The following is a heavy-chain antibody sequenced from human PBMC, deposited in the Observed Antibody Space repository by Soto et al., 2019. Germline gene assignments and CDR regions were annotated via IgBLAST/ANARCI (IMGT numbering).Heavy chain of an antibody. CDR2: INHSGST. CDR1: GGSFSGYY. J-gene: IGHJ4*02. D-gene: IGHD2-2*01. V-gene: IGHV4-34*01. CDR3: ARGKSKGRRPPVVALPFDY. Sequence: QVQLQQWGAGLLKPSETLSLTCAVYGGSFSGYYWSWIRQPPGKGLEWIGEINHSGSTNYNPSLKSRVTISVDTSKNQFSLKLSSVTAADTAVYYCARGKSKGRRPPVVALPFDYWGQGTLVTVSS.